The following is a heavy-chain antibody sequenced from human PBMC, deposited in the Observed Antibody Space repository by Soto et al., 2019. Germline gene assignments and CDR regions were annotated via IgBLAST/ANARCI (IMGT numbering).Heavy chain of an antibody. CDR2: IYPGDSDT. CDR3: ARPPIAAAGTHYYGMDV. J-gene: IGHJ6*02. CDR1: GYSFTSYW. V-gene: IGHV5-51*01. Sequence: GESLKISCKGSGYSFTSYWIGWVRQMPGKGLEWMGIIYPGDSDTRYSPSFQGQVTISADKSISTAYLQWSSLKASDTAMYYCARPPIAAAGTHYYGMDVWGQGTTVTV. D-gene: IGHD6-13*01.